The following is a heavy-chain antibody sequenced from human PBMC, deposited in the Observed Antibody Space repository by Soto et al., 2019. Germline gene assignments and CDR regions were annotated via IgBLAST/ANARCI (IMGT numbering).Heavy chain of an antibody. CDR3: VRDRDLYRDMFHADL. Sequence: GGFLRLSCEAAGFTISECSMNWVRQAPGKGLEWLAYITIRTGNVLYADSVRGRFTISADNAENSVILQMNSLRDEDSAVYFCVRDRDLYRDMFHADLWGQGTLVT. CDR2: ITIRTGNV. CDR1: GFTISECS. D-gene: IGHD3-10*02. J-gene: IGHJ4*01. V-gene: IGHV3-48*02.